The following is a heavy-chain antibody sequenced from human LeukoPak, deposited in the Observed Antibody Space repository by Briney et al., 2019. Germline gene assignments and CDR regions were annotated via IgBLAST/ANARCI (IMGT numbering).Heavy chain of an antibody. CDR1: GFTFSSHW. J-gene: IGHJ4*02. CDR3: TRGASSWHGVVY. CDR2: MNQDGSEE. V-gene: IGHV3-7*01. Sequence: GGSLRLSCAASGFTFSSHWMSWVRQAPGKGLEWVANMNQDGSEEFYGDSVEGRFTIFRDNAKNSLYLQMNSLRAEDTAVYYCTRGASSWHGVVYWGQGTLVTVSS. D-gene: IGHD6-13*01.